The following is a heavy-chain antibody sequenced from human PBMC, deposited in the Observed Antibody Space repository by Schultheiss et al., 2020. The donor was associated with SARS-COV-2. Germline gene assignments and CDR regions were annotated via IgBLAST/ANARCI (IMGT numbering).Heavy chain of an antibody. Sequence: GGSLRLSCAASGLTFSSYGMHWVRQAPGKGLLWVSRINSDGSSTRYADSVKGRFAISRDNAKNTLYLQMNSLRAEDTAVYYCVRDRGTAILPGDYWGQGTLVTVSS. J-gene: IGHJ4*02. D-gene: IGHD5-18*01. CDR2: INSDGSST. CDR1: GLTFSSYG. V-gene: IGHV3-74*01. CDR3: VRDRGTAILPGDY.